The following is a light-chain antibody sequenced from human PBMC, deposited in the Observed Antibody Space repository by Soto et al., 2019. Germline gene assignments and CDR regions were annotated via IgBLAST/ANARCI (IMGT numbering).Light chain of an antibody. J-gene: IGKJ1*01. CDR3: QQYDDWPPWT. Sequence: EIVMTQSPATLSVSPGERVTLSCRASESIGSNLAWYQQKPGQAPRPLMYGASTRATDVPARFSGSESGTEFTLSISSLQSEDSAVYYCQQYDDWPPWTFGQGTKVDNK. CDR1: ESIGSN. CDR2: GAS. V-gene: IGKV3-15*01.